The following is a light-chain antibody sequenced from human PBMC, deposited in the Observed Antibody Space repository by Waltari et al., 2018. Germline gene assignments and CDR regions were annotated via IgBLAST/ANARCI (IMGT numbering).Light chain of an antibody. CDR3: QQYYSYPRT. CDR1: QGISSY. J-gene: IGKJ1*01. CDR2: AAS. Sequence: TIPCRASQGISSYLAWYQQKPGKASKPLIYAASTLQNGVPSRFSGSGSTTDFTLTISCLQSEDFATYYCQQYYSYPRTFGQGTKVEFK. V-gene: IGKV1-8*01.